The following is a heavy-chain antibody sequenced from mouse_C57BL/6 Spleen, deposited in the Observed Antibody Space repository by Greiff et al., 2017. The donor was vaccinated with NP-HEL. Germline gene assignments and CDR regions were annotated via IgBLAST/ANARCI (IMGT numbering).Heavy chain of an antibody. D-gene: IGHD4-1*01. Sequence: EVQLQQSGPELVKPGASVKMSCKASGYTFTDYNMHWVKQSHGKSLEWIGYINPNNGGTSYNQKFKGKATLTVNKSSSTAYMELRSLTSEDSAVYYCAREGALTGNFDYWGQGTTLTVSS. CDR2: INPNNGGT. J-gene: IGHJ2*01. CDR3: AREGALTGNFDY. CDR1: GYTFTDYN. V-gene: IGHV1-22*01.